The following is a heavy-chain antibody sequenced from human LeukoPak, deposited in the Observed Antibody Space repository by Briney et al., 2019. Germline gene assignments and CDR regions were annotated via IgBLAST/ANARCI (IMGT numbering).Heavy chain of an antibody. CDR2: IYHSGST. CDR3: AIKTRQYYYYGMDV. Sequence: SGTLSLTCAVSGGSISNSNWWSWVRQPPGKGLEWIGEIYHSGSTNFNPSLKSRVTISVDTSKNQFSLKLSSVTAADTAVYYCAIKTRQYYYYGMDVWGQGTTVTVSS. J-gene: IGHJ6*02. D-gene: IGHD4-11*01. V-gene: IGHV4-4*02. CDR1: GGSISNSNW.